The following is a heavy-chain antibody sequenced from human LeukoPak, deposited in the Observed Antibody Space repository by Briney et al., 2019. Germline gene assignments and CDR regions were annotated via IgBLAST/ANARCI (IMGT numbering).Heavy chain of an antibody. CDR1: GFTFSSYG. Sequence: GGSLRLSCAASGFTFSSYGMHWVRQAPGKGLEWVAVRWYDGSNKYYADSVKGRFTISRDNSKNTLYLQMNSLRAEDTAVYYCARAGSGSLGFDYWGQGTLVTVSS. CDR2: RWYDGSNK. CDR3: ARAGSGSLGFDY. J-gene: IGHJ4*02. D-gene: IGHD1-26*01. V-gene: IGHV3-33*01.